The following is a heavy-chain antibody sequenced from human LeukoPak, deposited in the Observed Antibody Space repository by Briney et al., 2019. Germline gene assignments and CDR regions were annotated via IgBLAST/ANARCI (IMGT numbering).Heavy chain of an antibody. CDR2: IKQDGSEK. Sequence: PGGSLRLSCAASGFTFSSYWMSWVRQAPGKGLEWVANIKQDGSEKYYVDSVKGRFTISRDNAKNSLYLQMNSLRAEDTAVYYCARDMPNYVWGSYRTSGIDYWGQGTLVTVSS. D-gene: IGHD3-16*01. V-gene: IGHV3-7*01. J-gene: IGHJ4*02. CDR1: GFTFSSYW. CDR3: ARDMPNYVWGSYRTSGIDY.